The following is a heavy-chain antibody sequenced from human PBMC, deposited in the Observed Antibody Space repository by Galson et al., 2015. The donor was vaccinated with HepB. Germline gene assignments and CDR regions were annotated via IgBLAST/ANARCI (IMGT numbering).Heavy chain of an antibody. Sequence: SLRLSCAASGFIFSSHAMHWVRQAPDQGLEWVAAISSDGNNKYHVDSVKGRFTISRDNSKKTLDLQMNSLRTEDTAVYYCAKARSNVWISDFDYWGQGTLVTVSS. CDR2: ISSDGNNK. CDR3: AKARSNVWISDFDY. J-gene: IGHJ4*02. D-gene: IGHD3-3*02. V-gene: IGHV3-30*18. CDR1: GFIFSSHA.